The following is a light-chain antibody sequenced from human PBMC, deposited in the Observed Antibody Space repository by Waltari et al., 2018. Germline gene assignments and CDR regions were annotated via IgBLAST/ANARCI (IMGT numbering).Light chain of an antibody. CDR2: GVS. CDR1: QSVTNNY. CDR3: QQYSNSWT. V-gene: IGKV3-20*01. J-gene: IGKJ1*01. Sequence: EIVLTPSPGTLSLSTGERATLSCRASQSVTNNYFAWYQQNPGHAPSLLIYGVSNRATGIPDRFSVSGSETDFTLTISRLEPEDFAVYYCQQYSNSWTFGQGTKVEIK.